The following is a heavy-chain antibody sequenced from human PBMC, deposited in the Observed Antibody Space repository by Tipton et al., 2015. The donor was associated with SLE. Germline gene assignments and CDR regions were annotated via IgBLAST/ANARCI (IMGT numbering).Heavy chain of an antibody. V-gene: IGHV4-61*02. Sequence: TLSLICTVSGGSISSGSYYWSWIRQPAGKGLEWIGRIYTSGSTNYNPSLKSRVTISVDTSKNQFSLKLSSVTAADTAVYYCARDLEWLFGWFDPWGQGTLVTVSS. CDR2: IYTSGST. J-gene: IGHJ5*02. CDR1: GGSISSGSYY. D-gene: IGHD3-3*01. CDR3: ARDLEWLFGWFDP.